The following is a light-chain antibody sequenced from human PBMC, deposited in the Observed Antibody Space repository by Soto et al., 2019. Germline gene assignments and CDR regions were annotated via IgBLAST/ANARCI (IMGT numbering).Light chain of an antibody. CDR3: QQYNSYPYN. Sequence: IQMTQSPSTLSASVGDRVSITCRASQTICSWLAWYQQKPGKAPKLVIYKASSLESGVPSRYSGSGSGTEFTLTISGLQPDDFATYYCQQYNSYPYNFGQGTKLEIK. V-gene: IGKV1-5*03. CDR2: KAS. J-gene: IGKJ2*01. CDR1: QTICSW.